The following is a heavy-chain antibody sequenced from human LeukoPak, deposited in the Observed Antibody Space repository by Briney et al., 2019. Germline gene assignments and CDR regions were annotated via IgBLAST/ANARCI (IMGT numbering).Heavy chain of an antibody. V-gene: IGHV3-7*01. D-gene: IGHD5-18*01. CDR1: GFTFSSYW. CDR2: IRKDGSEK. Sequence: GGSLRLSCEASGFTFSSYWMSWVRQAPGKGLEWVANIRKDGSEKYYVDSVKGRFTISRDNAKNSLYLQMNSLRAEDTALYYCARHLSGVTGYTYGRGIDYWGQGTLVTVSS. J-gene: IGHJ4*02. CDR3: ARHLSGVTGYTYGRGIDY.